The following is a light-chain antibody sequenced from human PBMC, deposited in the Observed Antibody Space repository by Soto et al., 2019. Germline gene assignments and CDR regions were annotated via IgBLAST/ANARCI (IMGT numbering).Light chain of an antibody. CDR1: SSDVGGYNY. Sequence: QSVLTQPPSASGSPGQSVTISCTGTSSDVGGYNYVSWYQQHPGKAPKLMIYEVSKRPSGVHDRFSGSKSGNTASLTVSGLQAEDEADYYCSPHAGSNPHYVFGTGTKVTVL. V-gene: IGLV2-8*01. CDR3: SPHAGSNPHYV. CDR2: EVS. J-gene: IGLJ1*01.